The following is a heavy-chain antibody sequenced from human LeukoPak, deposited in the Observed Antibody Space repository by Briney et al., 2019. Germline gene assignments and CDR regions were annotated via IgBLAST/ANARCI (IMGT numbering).Heavy chain of an antibody. CDR2: IIPIFGTA. Sequence: SVKVSFKASGGTFSSYAISWVRQAPGQGLEWMGRIIPIFGTANYARKFQGRVTITTEESTTTAYMELSSLRSEDTAVYYCARDTLIGIQGAASFGALTFDYWGQGTLVTVSS. D-gene: IGHD3-16*02. CDR1: GGTFSSYA. J-gene: IGHJ4*02. V-gene: IGHV1-69*05. CDR3: ARDTLIGIQGAASFGALTFDY.